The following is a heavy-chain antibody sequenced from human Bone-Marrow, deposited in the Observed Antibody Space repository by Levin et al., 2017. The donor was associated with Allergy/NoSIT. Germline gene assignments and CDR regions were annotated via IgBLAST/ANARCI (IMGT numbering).Heavy chain of an antibody. CDR3: ARVSGLQFGRGMDV. D-gene: IGHD4-11*01. Sequence: PSETLSLTCAVYGGSFSGYYWSWIRQPPGKGLEWIGEINHSGSTNYNPSLKSRVTISVDTSKNQFSLKLSSVTAADTAVYYCARVSGLQFGRGMDVWGQGTTVTVSS. V-gene: IGHV4-34*01. CDR1: GGSFSGYY. CDR2: INHSGST. J-gene: IGHJ6*02.